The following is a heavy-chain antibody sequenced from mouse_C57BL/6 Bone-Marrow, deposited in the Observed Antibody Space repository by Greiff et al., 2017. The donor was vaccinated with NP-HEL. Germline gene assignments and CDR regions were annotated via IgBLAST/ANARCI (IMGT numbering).Heavy chain of an antibody. CDR2: IYPGDGDT. Sequence: VQLQQSGPELVKPGASVKISCKASGYAFSSSWMNWVKQRPGKGLEWIGRIYPGDGDTNYNGKFKGKATLTADRSSSTAYMQLSSLTSEDSAVYFWARSVLLRFAYWGQGTLVTVSA. CDR1: GYAFSSSW. CDR3: ARSVLLRFAY. V-gene: IGHV1-82*01. J-gene: IGHJ3*01. D-gene: IGHD1-1*01.